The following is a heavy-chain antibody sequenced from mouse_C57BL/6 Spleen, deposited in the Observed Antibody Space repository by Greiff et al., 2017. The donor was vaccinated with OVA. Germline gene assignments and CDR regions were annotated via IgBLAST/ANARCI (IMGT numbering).Heavy chain of an antibody. CDR1: GYTFTGYW. D-gene: IGHD1-1*01. J-gene: IGHJ4*01. Sequence: QVQLQQSGAELMKPGASVKLSCTATGYTFTGYWIEWVKQRPGHGLEWIGEILPGSGSTNYNEKFKGKATFHADTSSNTAYMQLSSLTTEDAAIYYYARGRLSYGSSYWMDYWGQGTSVTVSS. CDR3: ARGRLSYGSSYWMDY. CDR2: ILPGSGST. V-gene: IGHV1-9*01.